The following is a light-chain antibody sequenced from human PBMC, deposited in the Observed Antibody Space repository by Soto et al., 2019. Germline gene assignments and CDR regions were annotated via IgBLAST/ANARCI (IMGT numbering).Light chain of an antibody. CDR3: QQYENLPT. Sequence: THSPSSLSASLGDRVTITCQASQNINNYLNWYQQKPGRAPKLLIYDASNLEAGVPSRFRGSGSGTDFTFTISRLQPEDIATYYCQQYENLPTFGQGTRLEIK. CDR1: QNINNY. V-gene: IGKV1-33*01. CDR2: DAS. J-gene: IGKJ5*01.